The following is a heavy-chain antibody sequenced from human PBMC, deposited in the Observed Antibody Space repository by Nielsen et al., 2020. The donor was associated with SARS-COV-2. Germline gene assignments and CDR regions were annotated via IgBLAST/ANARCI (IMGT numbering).Heavy chain of an antibody. V-gene: IGHV1-3*01. CDR2: INAGNGNT. D-gene: IGHD3-22*01. J-gene: IGHJ5*02. Sequence: WVRQAPGQRLEWMGWINAGNGNTKYSQKFQGRVTITRDTSASTAYMELSSLRSEDTAVYYCARDPRAFGYYESSGYYFNWFDPWGQGTLVTVSS. CDR3: ARDPRAFGYYESSGYYFNWFDP.